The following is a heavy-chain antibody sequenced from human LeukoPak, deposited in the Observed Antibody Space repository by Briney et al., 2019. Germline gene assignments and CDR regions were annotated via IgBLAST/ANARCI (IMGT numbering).Heavy chain of an antibody. CDR1: GFTFSSVW. J-gene: IGHJ5*02. Sequence: PGGCLRLSCAAAGFTFSSVWMSWVRQAPGKGLEWVANIKKDGSQKYYVDSVEGRFTISRDNAKNSLYLQMDSLRVDDTAVYYCKEMFGRFHVSDLLGQGTLVTVSS. CDR2: IKKDGSQK. D-gene: IGHD3-10*02. V-gene: IGHV3-7*03. CDR3: KEMFGRFHVSDL.